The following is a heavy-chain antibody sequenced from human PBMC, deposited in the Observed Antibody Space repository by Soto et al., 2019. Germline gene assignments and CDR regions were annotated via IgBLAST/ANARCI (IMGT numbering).Heavy chain of an antibody. Sequence: GGSLRLSXAASGFTFSSYAMSWVRQAPGKGLEWVSAISGSGGSTYYADSVKGRFTISRDNSKNTLYLQMNSLRAEDTAVYYCARFLQLAPYDYWGQGTLVTVSS. D-gene: IGHD5-18*01. CDR3: ARFLQLAPYDY. CDR2: ISGSGGST. V-gene: IGHV3-23*01. CDR1: GFTFSSYA. J-gene: IGHJ4*02.